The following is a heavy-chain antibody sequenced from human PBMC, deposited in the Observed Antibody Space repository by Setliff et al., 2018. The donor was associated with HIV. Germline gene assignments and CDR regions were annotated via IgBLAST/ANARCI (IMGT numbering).Heavy chain of an antibody. D-gene: IGHD3-22*01. J-gene: IGHJ4*02. CDR3: TRPQYIYDIGGSDY. V-gene: IGHV3-73*01. Sequence: GGSLRLSCAAAGFTFSKAWMSWFRQTPGKGLEWVGRIKDRTDNYATAYAASVKGRFTIFRDDSANTAYLQINSLEIEDTAVYYCTRPQYIYDIGGSDYWGQGTLVTVAS. CDR1: GFTFSKAW. CDR2: IKDRTDNYAT.